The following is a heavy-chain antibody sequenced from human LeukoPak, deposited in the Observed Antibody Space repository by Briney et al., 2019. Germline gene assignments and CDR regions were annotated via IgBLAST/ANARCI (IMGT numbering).Heavy chain of an antibody. CDR2: INPNNGGT. D-gene: IGHD2-8*01. J-gene: IGHJ3*02. CDR3: AREGVAFDI. V-gene: IGHV1-2*02. CDR1: GYTFTGYY. Sequence: AAVKLSCKASGYTFTGYYMHWVRQAPGQGLEWMGWINPNNGGTNYAQKFQGRVTMTRDTSISTAYMEVRRLRSDDTAVYYCAREGVAFDIWGQGTMVTVSS.